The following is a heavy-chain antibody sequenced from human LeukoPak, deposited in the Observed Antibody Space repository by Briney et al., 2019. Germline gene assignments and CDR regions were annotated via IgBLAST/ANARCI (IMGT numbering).Heavy chain of an antibody. V-gene: IGHV3-53*01. CDR3: ARGNYGGNCFDY. J-gene: IGHJ4*02. CDR1: GFTVSSNY. Sequence: GGSLRLSCAASGFTVSSNYMNWVRQAPGKGLEWVSVIYSGGSTYYADSVKGRFTISRDNSKNTLYLQMNSLRAEDTAVYYCARGNYGGNCFDYWGQGTLVTVSS. CDR2: IYSGGST. D-gene: IGHD4-23*01.